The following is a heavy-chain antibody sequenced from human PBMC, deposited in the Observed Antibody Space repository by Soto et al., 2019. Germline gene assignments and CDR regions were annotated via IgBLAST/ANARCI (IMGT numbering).Heavy chain of an antibody. CDR2: INHSGST. CDR1: GGSISSSSYY. CDR3: ARFRRGSELGYCSSTSCRGNDY. D-gene: IGHD2-2*01. V-gene: IGHV4-39*07. Sequence: SETLSLTCTVSGGSISSSSYYWGWIRQPPGKGLEWIGEINHSGSTNYNPSLKSRVTISVDTSKNQFSLKLSSVTAADTAVYYCARFRRGSELGYCSSTSCRGNDYWGQGTLVTVSS. J-gene: IGHJ4*02.